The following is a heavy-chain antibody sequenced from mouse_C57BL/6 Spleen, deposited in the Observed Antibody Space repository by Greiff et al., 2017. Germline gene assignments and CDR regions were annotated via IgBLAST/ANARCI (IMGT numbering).Heavy chain of an antibody. CDR3: ARSDCENYYAMDY. CDR1: GYTFTDYY. Sequence: QVQLQQSGAELVRPGASVKLSCKASGYTFTDYYINWVKQRPGQGLEWIARIYPGSGNTYYNEKFKGKATLTAEKSSSTAYMQLSSLTSEDSAVYFCARSDCENYYAMDYWGQGTSVTVSS. D-gene: IGHD2-4*01. CDR2: IYPGSGNT. V-gene: IGHV1-76*01. J-gene: IGHJ4*01.